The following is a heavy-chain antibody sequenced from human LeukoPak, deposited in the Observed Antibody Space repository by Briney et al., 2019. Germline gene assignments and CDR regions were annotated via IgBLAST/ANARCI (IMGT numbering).Heavy chain of an antibody. CDR2: ISSSSSYI. D-gene: IGHD1-1*01. J-gene: IGHJ6*02. Sequence: GGSLRLSCAASGFAFSSYSMNWVRQAPGKGLEWVSSISSSSSYIYYADSVKGRFTISRDNAKNSLYLQMNSLRAEDTAVYYCARDWYNWNDSGYYYYYYGMDVWGQGTTVTVSS. CDR1: GFAFSSYS. V-gene: IGHV3-21*04. CDR3: ARDWYNWNDSGYYYYYYGMDV.